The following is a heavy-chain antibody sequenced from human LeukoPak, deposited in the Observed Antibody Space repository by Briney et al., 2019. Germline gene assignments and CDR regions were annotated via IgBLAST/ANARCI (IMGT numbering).Heavy chain of an antibody. D-gene: IGHD1-20*01. CDR1: GDSISSYY. CDR2: IYYTGST. Sequence: SETLSLTCTVSGDSISSYYWSWIRQPPGKGLEWIGYIYYTGSTNYNPSLKSRVTISVDTSKNQFSLKLSSVTAADTAVYYCARALKWGITGTNGEDPWGQGTLVTVSS. J-gene: IGHJ5*02. V-gene: IGHV4-59*12. CDR3: ARALKWGITGTNGEDP.